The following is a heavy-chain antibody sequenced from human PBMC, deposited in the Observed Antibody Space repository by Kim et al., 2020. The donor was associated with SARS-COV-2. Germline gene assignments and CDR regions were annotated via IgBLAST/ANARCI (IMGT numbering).Heavy chain of an antibody. V-gene: IGHV4-59*08. Sequence: NYNPSLKSRVTISGDTSKNQFSLKLSSVTAADTAVYYCARRDYYDGPFDYWGQGTLVTVSS. J-gene: IGHJ4*02. CDR3: ARRDYYDGPFDY. D-gene: IGHD3-22*01.